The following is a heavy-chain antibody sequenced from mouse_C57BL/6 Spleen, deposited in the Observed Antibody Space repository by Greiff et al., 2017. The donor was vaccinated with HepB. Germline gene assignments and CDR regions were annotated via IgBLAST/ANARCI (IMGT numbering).Heavy chain of an antibody. CDR1: GYTFTSYW. J-gene: IGHJ1*03. CDR2: IYPGSGST. CDR3: AREGGSHWYFDV. D-gene: IGHD1-1*02. Sequence: VQLQQSGAELVKPGASVKMSCKASGYTFTSYWITWVKQRPGQGLEWIGDIYPGSGSTNYNEKFKSKATLTVDTSSSTAYMQLSSLRSEDSAVYYCAREGGSHWYFDVWGTGTTVTVSS. V-gene: IGHV1-55*01.